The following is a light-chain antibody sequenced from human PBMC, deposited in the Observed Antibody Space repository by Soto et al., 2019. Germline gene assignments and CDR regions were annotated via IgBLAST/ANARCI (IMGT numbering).Light chain of an antibody. V-gene: IGKV3-15*01. CDR3: QQYKNWPRT. CDR1: QSVNSN. J-gene: IGKJ4*02. CDR2: GAS. Sequence: EVMMTQSPGTLSLSPGERATLSCRASQSVNSNFLAWYQQKPGQAPRLLIYGASTRATDMPGRFSGSGSGTEFTLTISSLQSEDFAVYYCQQYKNWPRTFGRGTKVDIK.